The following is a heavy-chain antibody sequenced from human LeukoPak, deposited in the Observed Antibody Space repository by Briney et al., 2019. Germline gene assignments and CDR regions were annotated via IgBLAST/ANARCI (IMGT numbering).Heavy chain of an antibody. CDR2: LSGSGGST. J-gene: IGHJ3*02. D-gene: IGHD3-22*01. CDR1: GFTFSSYW. CDR3: ATVPDSSGYYWGYDAFDI. V-gene: IGHV3-23*01. Sequence: SGGSLRLSCAASGFTFSSYWMSWVRQAPGKGLEWVSALSGSGGSTYYADSVKGRFTISRDNSKSTLYLQMNSLRAEDTAVYYCATVPDSSGYYWGYDAFDIWGQGTMVTVSS.